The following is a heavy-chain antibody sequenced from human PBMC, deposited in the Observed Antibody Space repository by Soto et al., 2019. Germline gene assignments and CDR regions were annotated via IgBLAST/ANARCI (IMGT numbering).Heavy chain of an antibody. CDR1: GFTFSSYG. J-gene: IGHJ5*02. Sequence: QVQLVESGGGVVQPGRSLRLSCAASGFTFSSYGMHWVRQAPGKGLEWVAVISYDGSNKYYADSVKGRFTISRDNSTNTLDLQMSSLRAEDTAVYYCAKETSSGWDWAINWFDPWGEGTLVTVSS. D-gene: IGHD6-19*01. V-gene: IGHV3-30*18. CDR3: AKETSSGWDWAINWFDP. CDR2: ISYDGSNK.